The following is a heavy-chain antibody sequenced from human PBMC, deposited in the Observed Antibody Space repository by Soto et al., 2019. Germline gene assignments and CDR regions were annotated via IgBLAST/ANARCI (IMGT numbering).Heavy chain of an antibody. V-gene: IGHV4-30-4*01. CDR3: AREGYYYDSSGYQPRPKPPNGMDV. Sequence: SETLSLTCTVSGGSISSGDYYWSWIRQPPGKGLEWIGYIYYSGSTYYNPSLKSRVTISVDTSKNQFSLKLSSVTAADTAAYYCAREGYYYDSSGYQPRPKPPNGMDVWGQGTTVTVSS. CDR1: GGSISSGDYY. D-gene: IGHD3-22*01. J-gene: IGHJ6*02. CDR2: IYYSGST.